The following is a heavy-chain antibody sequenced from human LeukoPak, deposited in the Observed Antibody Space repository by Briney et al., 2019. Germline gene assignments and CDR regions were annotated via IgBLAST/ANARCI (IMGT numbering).Heavy chain of an antibody. J-gene: IGHJ5*02. CDR1: GGSISSYY. D-gene: IGHD3-22*01. CDR3: ARHDYYDSSDNWFDP. Sequence: SETLSLTCTVSGGSISSYYWSWIRQPAGKGLEWIGRIYTNGNTNYNPSLKSRVTMSVDTSKNQFSLKLSSVTAADTAVYYCARHDYYDSSDNWFDPWGQGTLVTVSS. V-gene: IGHV4-4*07. CDR2: IYTNGNT.